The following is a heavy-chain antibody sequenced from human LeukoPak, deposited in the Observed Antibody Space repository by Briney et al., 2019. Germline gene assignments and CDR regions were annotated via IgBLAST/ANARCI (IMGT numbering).Heavy chain of an antibody. CDR3: ARDYKYAFDN. J-gene: IGHJ4*02. CDR1: GFPFIDYS. Sequence: PGGSLRLSCAASGFPFIDYSTNWVRQAPGKGLEWISYVGIDSGNTYYADSVKGRFTISADKAKNSLVLQMNSLRVEDTAVYYCARDYKYAFDNWGQGTLVTVSS. D-gene: IGHD5-24*01. V-gene: IGHV3-48*01. CDR2: VGIDSGNT.